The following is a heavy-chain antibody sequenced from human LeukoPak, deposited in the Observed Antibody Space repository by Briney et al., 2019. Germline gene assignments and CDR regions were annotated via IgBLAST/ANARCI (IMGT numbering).Heavy chain of an antibody. D-gene: IGHD3-22*01. CDR2: IWYDGSNK. J-gene: IGHJ4*02. Sequence: GRSLRLSCEAFGFTFSSYAMHWVRQAPGKGLEWVAVIWYDGSNKYYADSVKGRFTISRDNSKNTLYLQMNSLRAEDTAVYYCARDRRIYYYDSSGYCDYWGQGTLVTVSS. CDR3: ARDRRIYYYDSSGYCDY. V-gene: IGHV3-33*08. CDR1: GFTFSSYA.